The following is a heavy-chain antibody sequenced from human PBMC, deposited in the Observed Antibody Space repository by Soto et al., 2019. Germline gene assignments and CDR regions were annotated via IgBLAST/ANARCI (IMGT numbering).Heavy chain of an antibody. Sequence: GGSLRLSCAASGFTFSSYAMSWVRQAPGKGLEWVSAISGSGGSTYYADSVKGRFTISRDNSKNTLYLQMNSLRAEDTAVYYCAKDAAALLYYYYGMDVWGQGTTVTVSS. CDR1: GFTFSSYA. J-gene: IGHJ6*02. CDR3: AKDAAALLYYYYGMDV. D-gene: IGHD2-2*01. CDR2: ISGSGGST. V-gene: IGHV3-23*01.